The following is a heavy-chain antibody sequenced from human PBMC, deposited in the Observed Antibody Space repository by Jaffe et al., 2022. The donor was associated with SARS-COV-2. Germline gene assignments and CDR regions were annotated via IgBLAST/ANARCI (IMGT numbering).Heavy chain of an antibody. Sequence: QVQLQESGPGLVKPSETLSLTCTVSGGSISSYYWSWIRQPPGKGLEWIGYIYYSGSTNYNPSLKSRVTISVDTSKNQFSLKLSSVTAADTAVYYCARVAAAGLFFDYWGQGTLVTVSS. CDR1: GGSISSYY. D-gene: IGHD6-13*01. CDR3: ARVAAAGLFFDY. J-gene: IGHJ4*02. CDR2: IYYSGST. V-gene: IGHV4-59*01.